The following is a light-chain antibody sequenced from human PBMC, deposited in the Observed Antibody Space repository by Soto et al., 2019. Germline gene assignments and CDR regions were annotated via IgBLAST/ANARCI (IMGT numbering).Light chain of an antibody. J-gene: IGKJ5*01. CDR1: QSISSH. CDR3: QQSYSTPIS. Sequence: DNRMTQSPSSLSSTVRDTVTITFLASQSISSHLNWYQQKPGKAPNLLMYTASNLQSGVPSRFSGSGSGTDFTLTISSLQPEDFATYYCQQSYSTPISFGQGTRLEIK. CDR2: TAS. V-gene: IGKV1-39*01.